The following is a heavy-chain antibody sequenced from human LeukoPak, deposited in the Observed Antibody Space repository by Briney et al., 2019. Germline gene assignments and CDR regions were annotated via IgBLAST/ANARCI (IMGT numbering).Heavy chain of an antibody. J-gene: IGHJ3*02. CDR2: IYSSGST. CDR3: ARGRYCSADICSGGDAFDI. CDR1: GGSISSYY. V-gene: IGHV4-4*09. D-gene: IGHD2-15*01. Sequence: SETLSLTCTVSGGSISSYYWSWIRQPPGEGLEWIGYIYSSGSTNYNPSLKSRVTMSVDTSKNQFSLKLSSVTAADTAVYYCARGRYCSADICSGGDAFDIWGQGTMVSVSS.